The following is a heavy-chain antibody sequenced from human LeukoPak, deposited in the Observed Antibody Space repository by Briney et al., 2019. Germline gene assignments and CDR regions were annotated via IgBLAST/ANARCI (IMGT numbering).Heavy chain of an antibody. Sequence: GESLRISCKGSGYSFTSYWISWVRQMPGKGLEWMGRIDPSDSYTNYSPSFQGHVTISADKSISTAYLQWSSLKASDTAMYYCARQDLGQYCSGGSCYMDYWGQGTPVTVSS. V-gene: IGHV5-10-1*01. CDR1: GYSFTSYW. J-gene: IGHJ4*02. D-gene: IGHD2-15*01. CDR3: ARQDLGQYCSGGSCYMDY. CDR2: IDPSDSYT.